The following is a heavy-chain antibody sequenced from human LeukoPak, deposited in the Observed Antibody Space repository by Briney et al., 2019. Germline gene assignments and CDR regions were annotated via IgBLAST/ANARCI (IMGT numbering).Heavy chain of an antibody. CDR3: AKETYSSGQNWFDP. CDR1: GFTFDDYG. CDR2: INWNGGST. Sequence: GGSLRLSCAASGFTFDDYGMSWVRQAPGKGLEWVSGINWNGGSTGYADSVKGRFTISRDNSKNTLYLQMNSLRAEDTAVYYCAKETYSSGQNWFDPWGQGTLVTVSS. J-gene: IGHJ5*02. V-gene: IGHV3-20*04. D-gene: IGHD6-19*01.